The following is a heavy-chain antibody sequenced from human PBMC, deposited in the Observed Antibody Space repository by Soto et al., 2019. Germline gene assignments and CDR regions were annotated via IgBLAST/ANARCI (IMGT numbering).Heavy chain of an antibody. CDR2: ISGGGSSR. Sequence: GGSLRLSCAASGFTFSSYAMTWVRRAPGKELERVSAISGGGSSRYYADSVRGRFTISRDNSRNTLYLQMSSLRAEDTALYFCAKDLPGELLPTWFDTWGQGILVIVSS. V-gene: IGHV3-23*01. J-gene: IGHJ5*02. CDR1: GFTFSSYA. CDR3: AKDLPGELLPTWFDT. D-gene: IGHD3-10*01.